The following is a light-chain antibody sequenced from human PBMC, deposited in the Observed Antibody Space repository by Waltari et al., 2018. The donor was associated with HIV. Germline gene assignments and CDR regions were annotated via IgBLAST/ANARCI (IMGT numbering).Light chain of an antibody. CDR3: CSYAGSYTWV. J-gene: IGLJ3*02. Sequence: QSALTQPRSVSGSPGQSVTISCTGTSSDVGGYNYVSWYKQHPGKAPKLMIYDVSKRSSGVPDRFSGSKSGNTASLTISGLQAEDEADYYCCSYAGSYTWVFGGGTKLTVL. V-gene: IGLV2-11*01. CDR1: SSDVGGYNY. CDR2: DVS.